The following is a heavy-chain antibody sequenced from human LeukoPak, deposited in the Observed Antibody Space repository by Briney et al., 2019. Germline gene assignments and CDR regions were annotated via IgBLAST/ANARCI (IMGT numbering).Heavy chain of an antibody. CDR3: ARDRSEQQRAFDP. CDR2: IIPIFGTA. D-gene: IGHD6-13*01. V-gene: IGHV1-69*13. CDR1: GGTFSHYA. Sequence: SVKVSCKASGGTFSHYAISWVRQAPGQGLEWVGGIIPIFGTANYAQKFQGRVTITADESPSTAYMELSSLRSQDTTVYYCARDRSEQQRAFDPWGQGTLVTVS. J-gene: IGHJ5*02.